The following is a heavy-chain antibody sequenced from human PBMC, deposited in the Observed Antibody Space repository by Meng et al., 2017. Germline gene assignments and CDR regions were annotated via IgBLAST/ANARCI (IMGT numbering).Heavy chain of an antibody. D-gene: IGHD3-3*01. Sequence: GESLKISCAASGFTFDDYGMSWVRQAPGKGLEWVSGINWNGGSTGYADSVKGRFTISRDNAKNSLYLQMNSLRAEDTALYYCARDLRFCGGRAFDIWGQGTMVTVSS. CDR1: GFTFDDYG. J-gene: IGHJ3*02. V-gene: IGHV3-20*04. CDR3: ARDLRFCGGRAFDI. CDR2: INWNGGST.